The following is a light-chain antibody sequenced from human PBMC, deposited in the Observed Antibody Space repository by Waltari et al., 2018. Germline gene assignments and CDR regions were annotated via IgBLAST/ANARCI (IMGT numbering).Light chain of an antibody. CDR3: QSYDNNNRV. CDR1: SGSLATNF. CDR2: DDN. V-gene: IGLV6-57*01. J-gene: IGLJ3*02. Sequence: NFMLTQPHSVSDSPGKTVTISCTRSSGSLATNFVQWYQQRPGSSPTTVIYDDNQRPSGVPDRFSGSIDSSSNSASLTISGLKTEDEADYYCQSYDNNNRVFGGGTKLTVL.